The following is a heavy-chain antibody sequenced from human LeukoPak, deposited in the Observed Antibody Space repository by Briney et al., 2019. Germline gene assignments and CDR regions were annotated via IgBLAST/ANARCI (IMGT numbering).Heavy chain of an antibody. CDR1: GFTFSSYG. J-gene: IGHJ3*02. V-gene: IGHV3-30*02. CDR2: IRYDGSDK. CDR3: AKDSGDGYNYDAFDI. Sequence: GGSLRLSCAASGFTFSSYGMHWVRQAPGKGLEWVTFIRYDGSDKYYADSVKGRFTTYRDNSKNTLYLQMNSLRAEDTAVYYCAKDSGDGYNYDAFDIWGQGTMVTVSS. D-gene: IGHD5-24*01.